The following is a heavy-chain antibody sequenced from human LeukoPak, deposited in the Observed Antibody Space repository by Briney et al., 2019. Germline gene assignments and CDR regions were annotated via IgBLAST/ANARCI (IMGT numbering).Heavy chain of an antibody. D-gene: IGHD2-15*01. V-gene: IGHV3-66*01. CDR3: ARDRGGGTHLDY. CDR2: IYSGGST. CDR1: GFTFSNNY. J-gene: IGHJ4*02. Sequence: PGGSLRLSCAASGFTFSNNYMSWVRQAPGKGLEWVSVIYSGGSTYYTDSVKGRLTISRDNSKNTLYLQMNSLKAEDTAVYYCARDRGGGTHLDYWGQGTLVTVSS.